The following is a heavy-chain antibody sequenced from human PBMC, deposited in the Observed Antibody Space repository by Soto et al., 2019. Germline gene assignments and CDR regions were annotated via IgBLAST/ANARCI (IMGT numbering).Heavy chain of an antibody. V-gene: IGHV3-23*01. CDR3: AKGEMATIRNSFDP. CDR2: LSRSGGAT. J-gene: IGHJ5*02. D-gene: IGHD5-12*01. Sequence: PGGSLRLSCGTSAFRLTRCSMSWVRQTPGKGLEWVSALSRSGGATYYADSVKGRFTISRDTSPNTLYLQMSNLRAEDTAIYYCAKGEMATIRNSFDPWGQGTLVTVSS. CDR1: AFRLTRCS.